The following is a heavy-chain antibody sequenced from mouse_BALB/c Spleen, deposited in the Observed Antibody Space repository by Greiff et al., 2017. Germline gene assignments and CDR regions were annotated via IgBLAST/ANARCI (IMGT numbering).Heavy chain of an antibody. D-gene: IGHD2-10*02. CDR3: AREGRKYGKETSFAY. Sequence: VQLQQSGAELAKPGASVKMSCKASGYTFTSYWMHWVKQRPGQGLEWIGYINPSTGYTEYNQKFKDKATLTADKSSSTAYMQLSSLTSEDSAVYYWAREGRKYGKETSFAYWGQGTLVTVSA. V-gene: IGHV1-7*01. CDR2: INPSTGYT. J-gene: IGHJ3*01. CDR1: GYTFTSYW.